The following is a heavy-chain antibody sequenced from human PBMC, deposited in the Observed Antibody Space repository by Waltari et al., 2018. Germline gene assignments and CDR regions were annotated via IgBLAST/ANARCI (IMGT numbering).Heavy chain of an antibody. V-gene: IGHV4-39*07. CDR2: IEHTGST. Sequence: QLQLQESGPGLVKPSETLSLTCTVSGGFITTTYYWGWIRQPPGKGLEWIGSIEHTGSTYYNPSLKSRVTISVDTSNTSENQFSLKLTSVTAADTAVYYCASAPSGSYGHNWGQGALVTVSS. CDR3: ASAPSGSYGHN. J-gene: IGHJ4*02. D-gene: IGHD1-26*01. CDR1: GGFITTTYY.